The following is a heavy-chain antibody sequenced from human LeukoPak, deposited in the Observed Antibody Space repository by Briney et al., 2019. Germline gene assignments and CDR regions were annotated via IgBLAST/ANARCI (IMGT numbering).Heavy chain of an antibody. V-gene: IGHV4-30-2*01. CDR2: IYHSGST. J-gene: IGHJ4*02. CDR3: ARGTSYSRGFDY. CDR1: GGSISSGGYS. D-gene: IGHD6-13*01. Sequence: PSETLSLTCAVSGGSISSGGYSWSWIRQPPGKGLEWIGYIYHSGSTYYNPSLKSRVTISVDRSKNQFSPKLSSVTAADTAVYYCARGTSYSRGFDYWGQGTLVTVSS.